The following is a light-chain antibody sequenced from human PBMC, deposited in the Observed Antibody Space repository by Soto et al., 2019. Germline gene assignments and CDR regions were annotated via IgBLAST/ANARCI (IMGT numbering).Light chain of an antibody. V-gene: IGLV1-40*01. CDR3: QSYDSSLSRFV. CDR1: SSNIGAGYD. J-gene: IGLJ1*01. CDR2: GND. Sequence: QSVLTQSPSVSGAPGQRVTISCAGNSSNIGAGYDVHWYKQLPGTAPKVLNYGNDNRPLGVPDRFSGSKSGTSGSLVISGLQAEDEADYYCQSYDSSLSRFVFGSGTKVTVL.